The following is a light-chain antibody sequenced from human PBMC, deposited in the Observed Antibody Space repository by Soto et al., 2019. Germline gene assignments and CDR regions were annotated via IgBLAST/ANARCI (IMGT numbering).Light chain of an antibody. CDR2: EGN. CDR3: CSYAGSSTFVV. J-gene: IGLJ2*01. Sequence: QSVLTQPASVSGSPGQSITISCAGTSSDVGSYNFVSWYQQHPGKAPKLMIYEGNKRPSGVSNRFSGSKSGNTASLTISGLQDADEADYYCCSYAGSSTFVVFGGGTKLTVL. V-gene: IGLV2-23*03. CDR1: SSDVGSYNF.